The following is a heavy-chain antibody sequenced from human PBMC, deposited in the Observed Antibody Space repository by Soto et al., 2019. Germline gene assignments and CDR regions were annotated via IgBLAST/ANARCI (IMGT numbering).Heavy chain of an antibody. CDR3: AYVLGGATELYYYYGMDV. J-gene: IGHJ6*02. CDR2: ISGDGGSR. D-gene: IGHD1-26*01. CDR1: GFTFDDYA. Sequence: GGSLRLSCAASGFTFDDYAMHWVRQAPGKGLEWVSLISGDGGSRYYADSVKGRVTSSRDNSKNSLYLQMNSLRTEDTAVSDLAYVLGGATELYYYYGMDVWGQGTTVTVSS. V-gene: IGHV3-43*02.